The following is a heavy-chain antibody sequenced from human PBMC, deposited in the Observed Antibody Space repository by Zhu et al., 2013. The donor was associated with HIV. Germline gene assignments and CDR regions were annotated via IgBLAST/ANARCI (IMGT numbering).Heavy chain of an antibody. CDR3: ARGRGGYCSGGSCYSRVYFEN. Sequence: QVQLQESGPGLVKPSETLSLTCTVSGGSIDITSYYWGWIRQAPGKGLEWIGSIDYSGYTYDNPSLKSRIIESVDISKNQFSLKLSSVTAADTAVYYCARGRGGYCSGGSCYSRVYFENWGQGILVTVSS. J-gene: IGHJ4*02. D-gene: IGHD2-15*01. CDR2: IDYSGYT. CDR1: GGSIDITSYY. V-gene: IGHV4-39*07.